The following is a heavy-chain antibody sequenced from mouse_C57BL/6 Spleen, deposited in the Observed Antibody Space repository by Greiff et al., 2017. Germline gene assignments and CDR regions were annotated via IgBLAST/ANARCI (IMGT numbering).Heavy chain of an antibody. V-gene: IGHV2-4*01. J-gene: IGHJ4*01. CDR1: GFSLTSYG. CDR2: IWSGGST. CDR3: AKNLNPLAMDY. Sequence: VMLVESGPGLVQPSQSLSITCTVSGFSLTSYGVHWVRQPPGKGLEWLGVIWSGGSTDYNAAFISRLSISKDNSKSQVFFKMNSLQADDTAIYYCAKNLNPLAMDYWGQGTSVTVSS.